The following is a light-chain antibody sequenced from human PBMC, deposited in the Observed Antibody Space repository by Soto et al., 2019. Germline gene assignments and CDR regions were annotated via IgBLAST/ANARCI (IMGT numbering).Light chain of an antibody. CDR3: QQYKSWPPIT. V-gene: IGKV3-15*01. CDR2: GAS. Sequence: EIVMTQSPATLSVSPGEGVTLSCRASQSVDTNLAWYQQKPGQAPSLLIYGASTRATGVPPRFSGGGSGTEFTLTISSLQSEDSAIYYCQQYKSWPPITFGQGTRLEIK. J-gene: IGKJ5*01. CDR1: QSVDTN.